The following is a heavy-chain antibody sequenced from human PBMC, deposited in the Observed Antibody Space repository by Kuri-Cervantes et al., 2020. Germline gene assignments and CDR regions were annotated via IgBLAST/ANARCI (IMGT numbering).Heavy chain of an antibody. Sequence: ASVKVSCKASGYTFTSYGISWVRRAPGQGLEWMGRISAYNGNTNYAQKLQGRVTMTTDTSTSTAYMELRSLRSDDTAVYCCARVTDRYTNNWFDPWGQGTLVTVSS. J-gene: IGHJ5*02. CDR3: ARVTDRYTNNWFDP. D-gene: IGHD2-2*02. V-gene: IGHV1-18*01. CDR1: GYTFTSYG. CDR2: ISAYNGNT.